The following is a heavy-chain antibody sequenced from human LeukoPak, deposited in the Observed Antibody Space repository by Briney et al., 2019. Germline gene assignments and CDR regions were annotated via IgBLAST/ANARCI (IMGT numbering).Heavy chain of an antibody. CDR1: GGTFSSYA. V-gene: IGHV1-69*13. Sequence: SVKVSCKASGGTFSSYAISWVRQAPGQGLEWIGGIIPIFGTANYAQKFQGRVTITADESTSTAYMELSSLRSEDTAVYYCARGEDEEQQLSPFDYWGQGTLVTVSS. D-gene: IGHD6-13*01. CDR3: ARGEDEEQQLSPFDY. J-gene: IGHJ4*02. CDR2: IIPIFGTA.